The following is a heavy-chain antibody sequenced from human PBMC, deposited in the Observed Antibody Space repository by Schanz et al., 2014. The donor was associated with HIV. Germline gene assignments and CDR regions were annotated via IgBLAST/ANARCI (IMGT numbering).Heavy chain of an antibody. CDR2: ISWNSGSI. Sequence: EVQLVESGGGLVQPGRSLRLSCAASGFTFGDYAMHWVRQAPGKGLEWVSGISWNSGSIDYADSVKGRFTISRDNAKNSLYLQMNSLRAEDTALYYCAKAKSPWTFYYYGMDVWGQGTTVTVSS. CDR1: GFTFGDYA. J-gene: IGHJ6*02. CDR3: AKAKSPWTFYYYGMDV. V-gene: IGHV3-9*01.